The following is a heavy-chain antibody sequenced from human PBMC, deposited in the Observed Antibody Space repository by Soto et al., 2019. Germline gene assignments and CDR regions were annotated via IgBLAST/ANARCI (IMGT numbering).Heavy chain of an antibody. D-gene: IGHD2-2*01. Sequence: GESLKISCKGSGYSFTSYWIGWVRQMPGKGLEWMGIIYPGDSDTRYSPSFQGQVTISRDDSKNIAYLQMNSLKTEDTAIYYCGKSEGPATHQFDPWGQGTLVTVSS. V-gene: IGHV5-51*01. CDR1: GYSFTSYW. J-gene: IGHJ5*02. CDR3: GKSEGPATHQFDP. CDR2: IYPGDSDT.